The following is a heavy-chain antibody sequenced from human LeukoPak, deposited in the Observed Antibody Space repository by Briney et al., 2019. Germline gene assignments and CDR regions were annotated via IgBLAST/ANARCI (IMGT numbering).Heavy chain of an antibody. CDR3: ARDCSSTSCYEGLDAFDI. J-gene: IGHJ3*02. CDR1: GGSISSYY. V-gene: IGHV4-59*01. CDR2: IYYSGST. Sequence: ASETLSLTCTVSGGSISSYYWSWIRQPPGKGLEWIGYIYYSGSTNYNPSLKSRVTISVDTSKNQFSLKLSSVTAADTAVYYCARDCSSTSCYEGLDAFDIWGQGTMVTVSS. D-gene: IGHD2-2*01.